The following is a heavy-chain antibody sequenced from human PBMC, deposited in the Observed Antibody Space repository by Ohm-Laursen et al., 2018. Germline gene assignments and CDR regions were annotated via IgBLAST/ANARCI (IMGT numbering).Heavy chain of an antibody. CDR2: ATGSGRYT. J-gene: IGHJ5*02. V-gene: IGHV3-23*01. Sequence: SLRLSCTASGFTFSGYAMSWVRQAPGKGLEWVSVATGSGRYTYYRDSVKGRFTNSRDNSKNTLYLQMSSLRVEDTAVYYCTKGLSGGTGHGNWFDPWGQGTLVIVSS. CDR3: TKGLSGGTGHGNWFDP. CDR1: GFTFSGYA. D-gene: IGHD3-10*01.